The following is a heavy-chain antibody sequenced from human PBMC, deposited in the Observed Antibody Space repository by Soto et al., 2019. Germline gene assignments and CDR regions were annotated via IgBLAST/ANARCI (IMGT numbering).Heavy chain of an antibody. V-gene: IGHV4-4*02. CDR2: IYHSGST. J-gene: IGHJ6*02. Sequence: QVQLQESGPGLVKPSGTLSLTCAVSGGSISSSNWWSWVRRPPGKGLEWMGEIYHSGSTNYNPSLKSRVTISVDKSKNQFSLKLSSVTAADTAVYYCARGVDFWSGYYYYYYGMDVWGQGTTVTVSS. CDR3: ARGVDFWSGYYYYYYGMDV. D-gene: IGHD3-3*01. CDR1: GGSISSSNW.